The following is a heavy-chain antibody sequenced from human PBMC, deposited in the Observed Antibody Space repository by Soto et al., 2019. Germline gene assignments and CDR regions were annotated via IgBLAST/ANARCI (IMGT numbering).Heavy chain of an antibody. J-gene: IGHJ4*02. CDR1: AYALERFP. V-gene: IGHV1-18*04. CDR2: ISPYSGSR. D-gene: IGHD4-17*01. Sequence: QVQLVQSGGEVKSPGASGKSSCKPPAYALERFPISGVRQARGQGLEWMGLISPYSGSRYYAEKFQGRVTMTTDTSTSTAYMELRSLTSDDTAVYFCAREQYEFGDLYYVDYWGQGTLVTVSS. CDR3: AREQYEFGDLYYVDY.